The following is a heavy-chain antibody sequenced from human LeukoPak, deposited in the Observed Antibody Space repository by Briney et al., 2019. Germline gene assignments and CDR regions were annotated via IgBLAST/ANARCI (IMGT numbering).Heavy chain of an antibody. CDR1: GGSISSYY. D-gene: IGHD3-10*01. J-gene: IGHJ6*03. V-gene: IGHV4-59*01. CDR2: IYYSGST. Sequence: SETLSLTCTVSGGSISSYYWSWIRQSPGKGLEWIGYIYYSGSTNYNPSLKSRVTISVDTSKNHFSLKLNSVTTADTAVCYCARARGVYYYYYMDVWGRGTTVTISS. CDR3: ARARGVYYYYYMDV.